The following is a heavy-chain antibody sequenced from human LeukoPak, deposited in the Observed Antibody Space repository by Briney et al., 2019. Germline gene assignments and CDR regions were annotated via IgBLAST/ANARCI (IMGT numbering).Heavy chain of an antibody. J-gene: IGHJ4*02. V-gene: IGHV3-23*01. Sequence: GGSLRLSCEASGFTFSIYAMSWVRQAPGKGLEWLSIMSGAGGRIEYADSVKGRFTISRDNSRNTVYLHMNSLRAEDTAVYYCAGRYEYSTSGHSDYWGQGTLVTVSS. CDR3: AGRYEYSTSGHSDY. CDR1: GFTFSIYA. D-gene: IGHD6-6*01. CDR2: MSGAGGRI.